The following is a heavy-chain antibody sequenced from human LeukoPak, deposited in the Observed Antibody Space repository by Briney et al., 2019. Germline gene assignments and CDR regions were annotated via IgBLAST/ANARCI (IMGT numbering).Heavy chain of an antibody. V-gene: IGHV1-2*02. CDR2: INPNSGGT. CDR3: ARVGYYYDSSGYYSVDY. CDR1: GYTFTGYY. J-gene: IGHJ4*02. Sequence: ASVKVSCKASGYTFTGYYMHWVRQAPGQGLEWMEWINPNSGGTNYAQKYQGRVTMTRDTSIRTAYMELSRLRSDDTAVYYCARVGYYYDSSGYYSVDYWGQGSLVTVSS. D-gene: IGHD3-22*01.